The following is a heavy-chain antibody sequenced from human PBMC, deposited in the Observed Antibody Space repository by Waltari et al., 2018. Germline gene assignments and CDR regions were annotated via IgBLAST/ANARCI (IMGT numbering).Heavy chain of an antibody. V-gene: IGHV1-24*01. D-gene: IGHD4-17*01. Sequence: QVQLVQSGAEVKKPGASVKVSCKVSGYTLTELSMHWVRQAPGKGLEWMGGFDPEDGETIYAQKFQGRVTMTEDTSTDTAYMELSSLRSEDTAVYYCATAPQNYGDYAGVGNWFDPWGQGTLVTVSS. CDR1: GYTLTELS. CDR3: ATAPQNYGDYAGVGNWFDP. J-gene: IGHJ5*02. CDR2: FDPEDGET.